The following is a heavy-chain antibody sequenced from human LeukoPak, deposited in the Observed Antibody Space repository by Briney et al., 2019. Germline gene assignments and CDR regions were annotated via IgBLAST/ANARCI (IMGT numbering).Heavy chain of an antibody. J-gene: IGHJ6*02. CDR2: IIPIFGTA. V-gene: IGHV1-69*01. Sequence: SVKVSCKASGGTFSSYSISWVRQAPGQGLEWMGGIIPIFGTANYAQKFQGRVTITADESTSTAYMELSSLRSEDTAVYYCAGGLVVVVAATPLHYGMDVWGQGTTVTVSS. CDR3: AGGLVVVVAATPLHYGMDV. D-gene: IGHD2-15*01. CDR1: GGTFSSYS.